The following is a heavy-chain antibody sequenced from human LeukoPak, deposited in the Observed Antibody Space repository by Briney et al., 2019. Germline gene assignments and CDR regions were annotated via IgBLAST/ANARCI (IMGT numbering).Heavy chain of an antibody. V-gene: IGHV3-21*01. D-gene: IGHD3-22*01. CDR1: GFTFSSYS. J-gene: IGHJ3*02. CDR2: ISSSSSYI. CDR3: ARGEQDYYDSSGYGTPGSFDI. Sequence: GGSLSLSCAASGFTFSSYSMNWVRQAPGKGLEWVSSISSSSSYIYYADSVKGRFTISRDNAKNSLYLQMNSLRAEDTAVYYCARGEQDYYDSSGYGTPGSFDIWGQGAMVTVSS.